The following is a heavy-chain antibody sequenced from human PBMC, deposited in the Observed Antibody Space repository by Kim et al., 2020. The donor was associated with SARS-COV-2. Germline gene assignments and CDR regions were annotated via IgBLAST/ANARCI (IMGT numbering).Heavy chain of an antibody. CDR2: IYYSGST. D-gene: IGHD3-3*01. CDR3: ARVGVSVLRFLEPGSDAVEI. Sequence: SETLSLTCTVSGGSISSGGYYWSWIRQHPGKGLEWIGYIYYSGSTYYNPSLKSRVTISVDTSKNQFSLKLSSVTAADTAVYYCARVGVSVLRFLEPGSDAVEIWGEGTTVTVSS. V-gene: IGHV4-31*03. J-gene: IGHJ3*02. CDR1: GGSISSGGYY.